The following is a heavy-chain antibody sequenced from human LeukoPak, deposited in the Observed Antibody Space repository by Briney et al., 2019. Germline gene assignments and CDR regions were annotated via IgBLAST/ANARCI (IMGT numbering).Heavy chain of an antibody. V-gene: IGHV3-48*01. J-gene: IGHJ4*02. CDR2: ISSSSSTI. D-gene: IGHD2-2*01. CDR1: GFTFSSYS. CDR3: ARGKDGGAGIVVVPAVFDY. Sequence: PGGSLRLSCAASGFTFSSYSMNWVRQAPGKGLEWVSYISSSSSTIYYADSVKGRFTISRDNAKNSLYLQMNSLRAEDTAVYYCARGKDGGAGIVVVPAVFDYWGQGTLVTVSS.